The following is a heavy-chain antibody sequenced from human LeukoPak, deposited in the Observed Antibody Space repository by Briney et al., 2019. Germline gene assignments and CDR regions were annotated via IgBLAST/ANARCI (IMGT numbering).Heavy chain of an antibody. Sequence: KPSETLSLTCTVSGGSISSYYWSWLRQPPGKGLEWIGYIYYSGSTNYSPSLKSRVTISVDTSKNQFSLKLSSVTAADTAVYYCARGISTVTEYYFDYWGQGTLVTVSS. CDR3: ARGISTVTEYYFDY. D-gene: IGHD4-17*01. CDR1: GGSISSYY. J-gene: IGHJ4*02. V-gene: IGHV4-59*01. CDR2: IYYSGST.